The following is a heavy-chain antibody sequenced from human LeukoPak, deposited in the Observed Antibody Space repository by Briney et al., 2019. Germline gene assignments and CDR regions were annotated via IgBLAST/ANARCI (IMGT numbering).Heavy chain of an antibody. D-gene: IGHD2-15*01. V-gene: IGHV3-74*01. CDR3: AKSRRAYCSGGSCFGLWDY. Sequence: PGGSLRLSCAASGFNFSTYWMHWVRQAPGKGLVWVSRINSDESSTTYADSVKGRFTISRDNAKNTLYLQMNSLRAEDTAVYYCAKSRRAYCSGGSCFGLWDYWGQGTLVTVSS. CDR1: GFNFSTYW. CDR2: INSDESST. J-gene: IGHJ4*02.